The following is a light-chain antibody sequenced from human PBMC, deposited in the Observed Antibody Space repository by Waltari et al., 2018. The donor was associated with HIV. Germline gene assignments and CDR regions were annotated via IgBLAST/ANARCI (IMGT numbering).Light chain of an antibody. J-gene: IGLJ1*01. Sequence: PRSVSGSPGQSVTISCTGTSSDIGYFDYVSWYQQFPGKAPKVIIYEVNQRPSGVPDRFTGSKSGITASLTISGLQGEDEADYYCCSYAGAYTYVFGTGTKVTVL. CDR3: CSYAGAYTYV. CDR2: EVN. CDR1: SSDIGYFDY. V-gene: IGLV2-11*01.